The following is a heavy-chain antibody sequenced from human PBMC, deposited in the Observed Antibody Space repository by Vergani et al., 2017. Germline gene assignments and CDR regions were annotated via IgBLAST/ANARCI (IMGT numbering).Heavy chain of an antibody. CDR3: AKQDLYNVKMDY. D-gene: IGHD1-14*01. V-gene: IGHV3-23*01. Sequence: EVQLLESGGGLVQTGGSLRLSCAASGFTFTTCAMSWVRRAPGKGLEWVSSISGSGGSTYSADSVKGRFTISRDNSKNTLYLQMNSLRAEDTAVYYCAKQDLYNVKMDYWGQGTLVTVSS. CDR2: ISGSGGST. J-gene: IGHJ4*02. CDR1: GFTFTTCA.